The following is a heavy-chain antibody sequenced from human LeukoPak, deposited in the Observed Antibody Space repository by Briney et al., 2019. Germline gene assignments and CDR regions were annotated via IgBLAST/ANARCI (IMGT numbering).Heavy chain of an antibody. CDR2: MNPNNGNT. D-gene: IGHD2/OR15-2a*01. J-gene: IGHJ4*02. CDR3: ARXIRNELLSEF. V-gene: IGHV1-8*01. CDR1: GYSFASYD. Sequence: ASVKVSCKASGYSFASYDITWVRQAPGQGLEWMGWMNPNNGNTGYARKFQGRVSMTRDTAKTKAYMELISLRSEDTAVYYCARXIRNELLSEFWGQGSLITVSS.